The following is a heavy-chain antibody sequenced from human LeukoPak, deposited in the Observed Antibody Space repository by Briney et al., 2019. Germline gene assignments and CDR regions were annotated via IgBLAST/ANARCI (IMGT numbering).Heavy chain of an antibody. Sequence: ASVKVSCKASGYTSIGYYMHWVRQAPGQGLEWMGWINPDSGGTNYAQKFQGRVTMTTDTSTSTAYMELRSLRSDDTAVYYCARSYDILTGYALYWGQGTLVTVSS. CDR3: ARSYDILTGYALY. V-gene: IGHV1-2*02. J-gene: IGHJ4*02. D-gene: IGHD3-9*01. CDR2: INPDSGGT. CDR1: GYTSIGYY.